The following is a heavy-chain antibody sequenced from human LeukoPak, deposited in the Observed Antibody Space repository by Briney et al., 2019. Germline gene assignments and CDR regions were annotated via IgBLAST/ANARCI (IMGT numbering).Heavy chain of an antibody. V-gene: IGHV4-39*01. J-gene: IGHJ3*02. CDR2: IYYSGST. CDR1: GGSFSGYY. D-gene: IGHD3-22*01. Sequence: SETLSLTCAVYGGSFSGYYWGWVRQPPGKVLEWIGSIYYSGSTYYNPSLKSRVTISVDTSKNQFSLKLSSVTAADTAVYYCARPEVGGYFDAFDIRGQGTMVTVSS. CDR3: ARPEVGGYFDAFDI.